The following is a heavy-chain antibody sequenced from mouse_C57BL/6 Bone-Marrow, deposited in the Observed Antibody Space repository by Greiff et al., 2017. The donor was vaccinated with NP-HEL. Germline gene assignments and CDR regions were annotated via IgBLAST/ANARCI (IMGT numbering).Heavy chain of an antibody. Sequence: VQLQQSGAELARPGASVKLSCKASGYTFTSYGISWVKQRTGQGLEWVGEIYPRSGNTYYNEKFKGKATLTADKSSSTAYMELRSLTSEDSAVYFCARSANWEGFAYWGQGTLVTVSA. V-gene: IGHV1-81*01. J-gene: IGHJ3*01. CDR1: GYTFTSYG. D-gene: IGHD4-1*02. CDR3: ARSANWEGFAY. CDR2: IYPRSGNT.